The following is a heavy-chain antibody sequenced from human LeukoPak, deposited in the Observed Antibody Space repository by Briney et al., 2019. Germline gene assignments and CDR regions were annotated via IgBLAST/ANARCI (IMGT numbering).Heavy chain of an antibody. Sequence: RPGGSLRLSCAPSGFTFDDYGMSWVRQAPGKGLEWVSAINWNGDSTGHADSVRGRFTISRDNVKNSLFLQMNSLRAEDTALYYCARECQGGIAAAGTRIEGDYWGQGTLVAVSS. CDR2: INWNGDST. J-gene: IGHJ4*02. V-gene: IGHV3-20*04. D-gene: IGHD6-13*01. CDR3: ARECQGGIAAAGTRIEGDY. CDR1: GFTFDDYG.